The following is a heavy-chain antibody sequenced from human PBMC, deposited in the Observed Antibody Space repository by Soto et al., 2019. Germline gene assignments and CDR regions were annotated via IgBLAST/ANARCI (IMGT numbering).Heavy chain of an antibody. D-gene: IGHD2-8*01. Sequence: SETLSPTFGVPGSSIPSSYKWGWARQPPGTGMRWIGSIHLSGTAHYNPSLKGRGTISGDTSKNEFSLKLGSVTAADTAVYYCARTIYCFKGLCSPLYGMDVWGQGTTVTVSS. J-gene: IGHJ6*02. CDR2: IHLSGTA. CDR1: GSSIPSSYK. CDR3: ARTIYCFKGLCSPLYGMDV. V-gene: IGHV4-38-2*01.